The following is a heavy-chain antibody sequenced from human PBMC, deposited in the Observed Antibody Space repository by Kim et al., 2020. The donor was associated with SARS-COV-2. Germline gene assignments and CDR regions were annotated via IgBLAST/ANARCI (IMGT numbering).Heavy chain of an antibody. D-gene: IGHD4-4*01. CDR2: IKSDGSST. CDR3: ARELKVDPASPRQYDALDV. Sequence: VGSLRLSCAASGFTFSSYWMHWVRQSPGKGLVWVSRIKSDGSSTNYADSVKGRFIISRDNAKNTLFLQMNSLGGEDTAVYYCARELKVDPASPRQYDALDVWGQGTMVTVAS. J-gene: IGHJ3*01. CDR1: GFTFSSYW. V-gene: IGHV3-74*01.